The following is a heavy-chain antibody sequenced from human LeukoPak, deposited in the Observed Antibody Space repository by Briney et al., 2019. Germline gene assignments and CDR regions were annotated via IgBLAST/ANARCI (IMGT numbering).Heavy chain of an antibody. D-gene: IGHD5-24*01. CDR3: ARVLIRRWLQLPYFDY. J-gene: IGHJ4*02. CDR1: GYSISSGYY. CDR2: IYHSGST. V-gene: IGHV4-38-2*02. Sequence: SETLSLTCTVSGYSISSGYYWGWIRQPPGKGLEWIGSIYHSGSTYYNPSLKSRVTISADTSKNRFSLKLSSVTAADTAVYYCARVLIRRWLQLPYFDYWGQGTLVTVSS.